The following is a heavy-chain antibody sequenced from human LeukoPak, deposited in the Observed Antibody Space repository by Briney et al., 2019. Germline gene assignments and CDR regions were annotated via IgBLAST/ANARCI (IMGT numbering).Heavy chain of an antibody. J-gene: IGHJ3*02. CDR1: GGSISSFY. CDR2: IYYTGST. CDR3: AREGGNDAFDI. Sequence: PSETLSLTCTVSGGSISSFYWSWIRQPPGKGLEWIGYIYYTGSTNYNSSLKSRVTISVDTSKNQFSLKLSSVTAADTAVYYCAREGGNDAFDIWGQGTMVTVSS. V-gene: IGHV4-59*01. D-gene: IGHD4-23*01.